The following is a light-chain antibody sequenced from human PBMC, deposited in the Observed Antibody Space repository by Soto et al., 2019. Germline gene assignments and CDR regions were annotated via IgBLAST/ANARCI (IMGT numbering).Light chain of an antibody. CDR2: EVN. V-gene: IGLV2-8*01. J-gene: IGLJ2*01. CDR1: SRDVGGYNY. Sequence: QSALTQPPSASGSLGQSVTISCTGTSRDVGGYNYVSWYQQHPGKAPKLIIYEVNKWPSGVPNRFSGSKSGNTASLTVSGLQAEDEADYYCSSYTGTKVLFGGGTKVTVL. CDR3: SSYTGTKVL.